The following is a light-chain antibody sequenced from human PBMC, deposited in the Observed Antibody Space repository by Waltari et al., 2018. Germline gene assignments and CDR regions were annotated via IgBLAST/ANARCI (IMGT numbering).Light chain of an antibody. CDR1: SGPVPTTHY. CDR2: STN. V-gene: IGLV8-61*01. Sequence: QTVVTQEPSFSVSPGGTVNLTCGLKSGPVPTTHYLSWYQQTPGRAPRTLFYSTNTRSSGVPDRFSASILGNKAALTITGAQADDDSTYFCVLYMGSGILQFGGGTKLIVL. CDR3: VLYMGSGILQ. J-gene: IGLJ3*02.